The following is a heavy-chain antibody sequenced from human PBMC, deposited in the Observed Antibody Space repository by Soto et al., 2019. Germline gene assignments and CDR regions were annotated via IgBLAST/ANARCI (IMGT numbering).Heavy chain of an antibody. J-gene: IGHJ4*02. CDR2: IYYSGST. CDR1: GGSISSYY. V-gene: IGHV4-59*01. D-gene: IGHD3-3*01. CDR3: ARVIDFWSGYYNYFDY. Sequence: SETLSLTCTVSGGSISSYYWSWIRQPPGKGLEWIGYIYYSGSTNCNPSLKSRVTISVDTSKNQFSLKLSSVTAADTAVYYCARVIDFWSGYYNYFDYWGQGTLVTVSS.